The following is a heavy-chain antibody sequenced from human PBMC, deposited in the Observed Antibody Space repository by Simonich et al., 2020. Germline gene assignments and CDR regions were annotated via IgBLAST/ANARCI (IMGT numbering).Heavy chain of an antibody. Sequence: GGGLVQPGGSLRLSCAASGFTFRSYAMSWVRQAPGQGLEWVSAISGSGGSTYYADSVKGRFTISRDNSKNTLYLQMNSLRAEETAVYYCAKDLGERITMIVVVIDAFDIWGQGTMVTVSS. CDR1: GFTFRSYA. J-gene: IGHJ3*02. V-gene: IGHV3-23*01. D-gene: IGHD3-22*01. CDR2: ISGSGGST. CDR3: AKDLGERITMIVVVIDAFDI.